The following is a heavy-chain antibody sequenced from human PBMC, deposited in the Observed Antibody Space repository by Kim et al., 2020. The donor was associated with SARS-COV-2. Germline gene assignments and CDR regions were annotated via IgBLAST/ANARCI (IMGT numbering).Heavy chain of an antibody. Sequence: GGSLRLSCAASGLSFSDSYMNWVRQAPGKGLEWLSFISTRGESIFYADSVEGPFTISRDNSKNSLYLQMNYLRAEDTAVYYCARSGNGYNAFGIWCQG. CDR3: ARSGNGYNAFGI. CDR2: ISTRGESI. CDR1: GLSFSDSY. J-gene: IGHJ4*02. D-gene: IGHD5-12*01. V-gene: IGHV3-11*01.